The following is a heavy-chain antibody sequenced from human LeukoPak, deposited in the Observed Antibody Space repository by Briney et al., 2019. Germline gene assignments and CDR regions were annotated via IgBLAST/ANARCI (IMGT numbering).Heavy chain of an antibody. Sequence: SETLSLTCAVYGGSFSGYYWSWIRQPPGKGLEWIGEINHSGSTNYNPSLKSRVTISVDTSKNQFSLKLSSVTAADTAVYYCARDNRFPRRNFDYWGQGTLVTVSS. CDR3: ARDNRFPRRNFDY. D-gene: IGHD1-14*01. J-gene: IGHJ4*02. V-gene: IGHV4-34*01. CDR1: GGSFSGYY. CDR2: INHSGST.